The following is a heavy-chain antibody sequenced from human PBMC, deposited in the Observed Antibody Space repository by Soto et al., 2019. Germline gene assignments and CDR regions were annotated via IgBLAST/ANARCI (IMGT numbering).Heavy chain of an antibody. J-gene: IGHJ6*02. Sequence: GPSVKVSCKASGYTLTSYGISWVRQAPGQGLEWMGWISAYNGNTNYAQKLQGRVTMTTDTSTSTAYMELRSLRSDDTAVYYCARDAGSSGYYYGYYYYYGMDVWGQGTTVTVSS. V-gene: IGHV1-18*01. CDR1: GYTLTSYG. CDR3: ARDAGSSGYYYGYYYYYGMDV. D-gene: IGHD3-22*01. CDR2: ISAYNGNT.